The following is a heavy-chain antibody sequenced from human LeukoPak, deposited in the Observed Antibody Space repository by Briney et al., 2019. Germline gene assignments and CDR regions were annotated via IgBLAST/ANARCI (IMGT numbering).Heavy chain of an antibody. CDR1: GYNFAHDW. J-gene: IGHJ4*02. D-gene: IGHD5-24*01. CDR3: ARQESEMTTPANRYFDL. V-gene: IGHV5-51*01. Sequence: EESLKISCKGSGYNFAHDWIGWVRQMPGKGLEWMGIIFPDDSDTIYSPSFQGQVTISADKSINTAYLQWSNLKASDSAIYYCARQESEMTTPANRYFDLWGQGTLITVSS. CDR2: IFPDDSDT.